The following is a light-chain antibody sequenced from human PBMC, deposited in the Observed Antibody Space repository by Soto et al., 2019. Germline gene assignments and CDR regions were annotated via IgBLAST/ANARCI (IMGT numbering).Light chain of an antibody. CDR1: QSIRRY. J-gene: IGKJ5*01. Sequence: DIQMTPSPSSLSASVGDRVTITCRASQSIRRYLNWYQQKPGKAPKLLIYAASSLLGGVPSRFIGIGSGTDFTLTIRSLQPEDFAVDDCQQHETLITFCQGTRLEIK. CDR3: QQHETLIT. V-gene: IGKV1-39*01. CDR2: AAS.